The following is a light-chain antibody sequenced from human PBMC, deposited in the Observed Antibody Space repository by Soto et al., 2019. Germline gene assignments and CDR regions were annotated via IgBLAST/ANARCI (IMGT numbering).Light chain of an antibody. CDR2: GAS. V-gene: IGKV3-20*01. J-gene: IGKJ1*01. CDR1: QSVSNNF. CDR3: QHYGSSPCT. Sequence: EIVLTQSPGTLSLSPGDRATLSCRASQSVSNNFLAWYQQKPGQAPRLLIHGASSRATGTPDRFSGSGSGTDFTLAISRLETEDFAVYFCQHYGSSPCTFGKGTKVEIK.